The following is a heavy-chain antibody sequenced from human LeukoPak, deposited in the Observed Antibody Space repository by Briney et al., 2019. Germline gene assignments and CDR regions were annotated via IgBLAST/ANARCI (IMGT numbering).Heavy chain of an antibody. J-gene: IGHJ6*02. CDR1: RFTLSSYS. CDR3: TALGYASGSMDV. D-gene: IGHD3-10*01. Sequence: GGSLRLSCAASRFTLSSYSMNWVRQAPGKGLEWVSSVSRDSDFIYYADSVKGRFTISRDNAKNSLYLQMNSLKTEDTAVYYCTALGYASGSMDVWGQGTTVTVSS. CDR2: VSRDSDFI. V-gene: IGHV3-21*03.